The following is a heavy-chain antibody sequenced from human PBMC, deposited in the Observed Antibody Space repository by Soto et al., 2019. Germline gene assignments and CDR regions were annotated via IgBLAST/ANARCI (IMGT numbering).Heavy chain of an antibody. D-gene: IGHD2-15*01. CDR1: GGSISTYK. CDR2: IYYSGST. V-gene: IGHV4-59*08. Sequence: QVQLQESGPGLVKPSETLSLTCTVSGGSISTYKWSWIRQPPGKGLEWIGYIYYSGSTNYKPSLKSRLTISVDTSKNQFSLKLSSVTAADTAVYYCARKGAGRDDAFYIWGQGTMVTVSS. J-gene: IGHJ3*02. CDR3: ARKGAGRDDAFYI.